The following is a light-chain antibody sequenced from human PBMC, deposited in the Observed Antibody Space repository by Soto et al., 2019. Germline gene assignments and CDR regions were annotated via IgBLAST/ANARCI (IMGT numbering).Light chain of an antibody. V-gene: IGKV3-20*01. J-gene: IGKJ4*01. CDR2: DTS. CDR1: QSVRNY. CDR3: QHYANSPRA. Sequence: DIVLTQFPGTLSVSPGERATLSCRASQSVRNYLAWYQQKPGQAPRLLIYDTSNRAAGVSNRFSGSGSGTDFTLTISRLEPEDFAVYYCQHYANSPRAFGGGTKVEI.